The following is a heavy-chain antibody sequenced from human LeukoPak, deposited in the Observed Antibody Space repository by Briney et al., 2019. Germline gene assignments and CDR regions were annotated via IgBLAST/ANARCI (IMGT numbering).Heavy chain of an antibody. CDR2: IRSKANSYAT. CDR3: ARVSSWYSYFDY. V-gene: IGHV3-73*01. CDR1: GFTFSGSA. Sequence: GGSLRLSCAASGFTFSGSAMHWVRQASGKGLEWVGRIRSKANSYATAYAASVKGRFTISRDDSKNTAYLQMNSLKTEDTAVYYCARVSSWYSYFDYWGQGTLVTVSS. D-gene: IGHD6-13*01. J-gene: IGHJ4*02.